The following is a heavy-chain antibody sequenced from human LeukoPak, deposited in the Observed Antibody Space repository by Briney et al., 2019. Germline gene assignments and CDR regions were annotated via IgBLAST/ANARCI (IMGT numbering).Heavy chain of an antibody. CDR3: ARGYSYSHPDY. J-gene: IGHJ4*02. CDR1: RGSISSYY. CDR2: IYYSGST. V-gene: IGHV4-59*01. D-gene: IGHD5-18*01. Sequence: PSETLSLTCTVSRGSISSYYWSWIRQPPGKGLEWIGYIYYSGSTNYNPSLKSRVTISVDTSKNQFSLKLSSVTAADTAVYYCARGYSYSHPDYWGQGTLVTVSS.